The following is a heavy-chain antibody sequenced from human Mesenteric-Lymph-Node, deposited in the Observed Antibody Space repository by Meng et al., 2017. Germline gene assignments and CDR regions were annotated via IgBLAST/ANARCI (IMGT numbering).Heavy chain of an antibody. CDR2: IYNSGST. CDR1: GGSISSGDYY. V-gene: IGHV4-30-4*01. D-gene: IGHD4-17*01. CDR3: ARDRKHYGERGWFDP. Sequence: QLQQWGPGLVKPSQTLSLTCTVSGGSISSGDYYWSWIRQPPGKGLEWIGYIYNSGSTYYNPSLKSRVTISVDTSKNQFSLKLSSVTAADTAVYYCARDRKHYGERGWFDPWGQGTLVTVSS. J-gene: IGHJ5*02.